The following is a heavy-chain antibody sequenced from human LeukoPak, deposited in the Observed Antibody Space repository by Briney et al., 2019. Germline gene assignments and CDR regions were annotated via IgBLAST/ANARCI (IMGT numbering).Heavy chain of an antibody. V-gene: IGHV1-8*01. Sequence: ASVKVSCTASGYTFTSYDINWVRQATGQGLEWMGWMNPNSGNTGYAQKFQGRVTMTRNTSISTAYMELSSLRSEDTAVYYCARGLYSSSWSWGYHYWGQGTLVTVSS. CDR2: MNPNSGNT. CDR3: ARGLYSSSWSWGYHY. CDR1: GYTFTSYD. D-gene: IGHD6-13*01. J-gene: IGHJ4*02.